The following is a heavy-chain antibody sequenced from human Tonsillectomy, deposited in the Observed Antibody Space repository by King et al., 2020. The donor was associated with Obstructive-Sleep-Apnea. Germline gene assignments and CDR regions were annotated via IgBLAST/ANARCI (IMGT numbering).Heavy chain of an antibody. CDR3: AKYENSGGSAWYPLDY. Sequence: VQLVESGGGVVQPGRSLRLSCAASGFTFTNYGMHWVRQAPGKGLEWVAVISFDGGNKFYTDSVQGRFIISRDKSKNTLYLQMNSLRVEDTAMYFCAKYENSGGSAWYPLDYWGQGILVTVSS. J-gene: IGHJ4*02. D-gene: IGHD6-19*01. CDR2: ISFDGGNK. V-gene: IGHV3-30*18. CDR1: GFTFTNYG.